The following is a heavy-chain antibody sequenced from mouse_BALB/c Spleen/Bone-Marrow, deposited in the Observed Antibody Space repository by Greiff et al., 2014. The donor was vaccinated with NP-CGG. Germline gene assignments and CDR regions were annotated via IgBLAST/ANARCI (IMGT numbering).Heavy chain of an antibody. CDR1: GFNIKDNY. V-gene: IGHV14-3*02. J-gene: IGHJ3*01. CDR2: IDPADGNT. D-gene: IGHD1-1*01. CDR3: ATYYYGSSWGFAY. Sequence: VQLQQSGAELVKPGASVKLSCTASGFNIKDNYMRWVKQRPEQGLEWIGRIDPADGNTKYDPKFQGKATITADTSSNTAYLQLSSLTSEDTAVYYCATYYYGSSWGFAYWGQGTLVTVSA.